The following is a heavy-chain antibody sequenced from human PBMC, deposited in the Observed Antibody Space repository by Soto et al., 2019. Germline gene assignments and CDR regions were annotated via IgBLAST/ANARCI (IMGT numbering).Heavy chain of an antibody. CDR2: IYYSGST. CDR1: GGSVSSGSYY. Sequence: PSETRSRTWTVSGGSVSSGSYYWIWIRQPPGKGLEWIGYIYYSGSTNYNPSLKSRVTISVDTSKNQFSLKLSSVTAADTAVYYCARSRGPYDILTGPFDYWGQGTLVTVPS. CDR3: ARSRGPYDILTGPFDY. V-gene: IGHV4-61*01. J-gene: IGHJ4*02. D-gene: IGHD3-9*01.